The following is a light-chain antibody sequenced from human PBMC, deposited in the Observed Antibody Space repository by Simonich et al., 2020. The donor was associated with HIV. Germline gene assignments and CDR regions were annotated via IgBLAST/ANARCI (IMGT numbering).Light chain of an antibody. V-gene: IGLV3-25*03. CDR3: QSTDSSGTYVV. CDR1: ALPKEY. CDR2: KDS. J-gene: IGLJ2*01. Sequence: SYELTQPPSVSVSPGQTARITCSGDALPKEYAYWYQQRPGQAPMLVIYKDSERTSGIPERFSGSNSGTTVTLTISGVQAEDEADYYCQSTDSSGTYVVFGGGTKLTVL.